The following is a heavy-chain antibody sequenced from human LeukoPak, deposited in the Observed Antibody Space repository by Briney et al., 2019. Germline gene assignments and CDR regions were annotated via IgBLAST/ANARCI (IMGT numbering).Heavy chain of an antibody. V-gene: IGHV3-30-3*01. D-gene: IGHD4-11*01. Sequence: GGSLRLSCAASEFTFSNYAVHWVRQAPGKGLQWVAVISYDGTTIHYADSVKGRFTISRDTSKNTLYLQMNSLRTEDTAVYYCARSGGLQKFDYWGQGTLVTVSS. J-gene: IGHJ4*02. CDR2: ISYDGTTI. CDR3: ARSGGLQKFDY. CDR1: EFTFSNYA.